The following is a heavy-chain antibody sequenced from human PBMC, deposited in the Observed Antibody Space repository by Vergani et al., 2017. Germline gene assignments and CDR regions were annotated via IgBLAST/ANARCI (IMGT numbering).Heavy chain of an antibody. V-gene: IGHV4-61*02. J-gene: IGHJ6*04. D-gene: IGHD6-13*01. Sequence: QVQLQESGPGLVRPSQTLSLTCTVSGGSISSGSYYWSWFRQPAGKGLEWIGRLYTGGGNSYNPSLKSRVTISVDTSKNQFSLQLSSVTAADTAVYYCARGPLYSTTWPFLLLDMDVWGEGTTVTVSS. CDR1: GGSISSGSYY. CDR2: LYTGGGN. CDR3: ARGPLYSTTWPFLLLDMDV.